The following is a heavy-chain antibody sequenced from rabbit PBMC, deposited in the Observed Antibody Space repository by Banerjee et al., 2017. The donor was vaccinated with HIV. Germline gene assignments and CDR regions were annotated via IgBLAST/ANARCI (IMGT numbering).Heavy chain of an antibody. CDR1: GFSFSSNYW. J-gene: IGHJ4*01. D-gene: IGHD6-1*01. V-gene: IGHV1S40*01. CDR2: IYAGSSDST. CDR3: ARDGAGYAGYGYAHL. Sequence: QSLEESGGDLVKPGASLTLTCTASGFSFSSNYWICWVRQAPGKGLEWIGCIYAGSSDSTYYASWAKGRFTISSTSSSTVTLQMTSLTAADTATYFCARDGAGYAGYGYAHLWGPGTLVTVS.